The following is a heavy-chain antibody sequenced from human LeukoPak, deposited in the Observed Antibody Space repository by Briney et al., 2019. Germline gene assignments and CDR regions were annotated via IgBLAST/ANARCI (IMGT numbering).Heavy chain of an antibody. V-gene: IGHV3-48*02. CDR3: ARVAAGYSVNYFDY. J-gene: IGHJ4*02. CDR2: STGSSTT. CDR1: ACTFRNYL. Sequence: GGSLRLSWAASACTFRNYLIHWVREAPGKGLEWVSTGSSTTYYADSVKSRFTISRDNVENSLYLQMNSLRDEDTAVYYCARVAAGYSVNYFDYWGQGTLVTVSS. D-gene: IGHD4-23*01.